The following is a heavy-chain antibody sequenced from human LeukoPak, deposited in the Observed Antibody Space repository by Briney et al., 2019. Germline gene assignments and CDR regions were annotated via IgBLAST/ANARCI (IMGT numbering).Heavy chain of an antibody. V-gene: IGHV4-34*01. CDR2: INHGGST. D-gene: IGHD3-9*01. J-gene: IGHJ6*03. CDR1: GGSFSGYY. Sequence: SETLSLTCAVYGGSFSGYYGGWIRQPPGKGLEWIAEINHGGSTNYNPSLKSRVTVSIDPPKNHFSLKLSSVTAADTAVYYCAVTHYDILTGYHKYMDVWGRGTTVTISS. CDR3: AVTHYDILTGYHKYMDV.